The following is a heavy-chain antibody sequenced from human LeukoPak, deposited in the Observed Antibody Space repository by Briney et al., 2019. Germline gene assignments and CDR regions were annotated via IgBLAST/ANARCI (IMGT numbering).Heavy chain of an antibody. J-gene: IGHJ6*02. Sequence: SVKVSCKASGGTFSSYAISWVRQAPGQGLEWMGRIIPILGIANYAQKFQGRVTITADKSTSTAYMELSSPRSEDTAVYYCARDLGGLTTDYYYGMDVWGQGTTVTVSS. CDR1: GGTFSSYA. V-gene: IGHV1-69*04. CDR2: IIPILGIA. D-gene: IGHD4-17*01. CDR3: ARDLGGLTTDYYYGMDV.